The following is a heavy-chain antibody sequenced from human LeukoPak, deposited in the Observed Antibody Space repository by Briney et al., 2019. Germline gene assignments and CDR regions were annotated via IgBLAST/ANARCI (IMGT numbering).Heavy chain of an antibody. V-gene: IGHV1-2*02. Sequence: ASVKVSCKPSGYTFTAYYIHWVRQAPGQGLEWMGWINPDSGDTEYAQKFKGRVTMTGYTSISTAYMELSRLTSDDTALYVCAIDKCLKGKGYSDYWGQGTPVTVSP. CDR3: AIDKCLKGKGYSDY. D-gene: IGHD5-24*01. CDR1: GYTFTAYY. J-gene: IGHJ4*02. CDR2: INPDSGDT.